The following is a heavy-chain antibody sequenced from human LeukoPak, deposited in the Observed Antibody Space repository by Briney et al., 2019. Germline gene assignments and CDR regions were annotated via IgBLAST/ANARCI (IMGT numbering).Heavy chain of an antibody. Sequence: GGSLRLSCAASGFTYNDYYMSWIRQAPGKGLEWLSYINIGGTNTHYADSVKGRFTISRDNAKKSLYLEMNSLRAEDTAVYYCATDGAGFDTWGQGVLVTVSS. J-gene: IGHJ5*02. CDR2: INIGGTNT. CDR3: ATDGAGFDT. CDR1: GFTYNDYY. V-gene: IGHV3-11*01.